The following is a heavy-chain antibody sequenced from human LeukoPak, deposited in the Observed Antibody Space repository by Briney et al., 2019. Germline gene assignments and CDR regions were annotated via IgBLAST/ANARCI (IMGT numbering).Heavy chain of an antibody. CDR3: ARDTSSSWFYFDY. CDR2: IGYDESKK. CDR1: GFTFNNFG. Sequence: WGSLRLSCEASGFTFNNFGMHWVRQAPGKGLEWVAFIGYDESKKYYAESVKGRFTISRDDSKNTLYLQMSALKTEDAAVYYCARDTSSSWFYFDYWGQGTLVTVSS. D-gene: IGHD6-13*01. V-gene: IGHV3-30*02. J-gene: IGHJ4*02.